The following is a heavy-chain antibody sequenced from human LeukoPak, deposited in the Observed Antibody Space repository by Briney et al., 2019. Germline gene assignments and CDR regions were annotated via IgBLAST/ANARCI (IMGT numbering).Heavy chain of an antibody. CDR2: IYYSGST. V-gene: IGHV4-59*08. D-gene: IGHD5-18*01. CDR1: GGSISSYY. J-gene: IGHJ4*02. CDR3: ARQTAHGYYFDY. Sequence: SETLSLTCTVSGGSISSYYWSWVRQPPGKGLEWIGYIYYSGSTNYNPSLKSQVTISVDTSKNQFSLKLSSVTAADTAVYYCARQTAHGYYFDYWGQGTLVTVSS.